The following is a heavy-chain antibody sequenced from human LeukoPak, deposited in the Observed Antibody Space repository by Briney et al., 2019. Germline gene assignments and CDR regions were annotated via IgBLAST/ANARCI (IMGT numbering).Heavy chain of an antibody. Sequence: SQTLSLTCAISGDSVSSNSAAWAWLRQSPSRGLEWLGRTYYRSKWYNDYAVSVKGRVTINPDTSKNQFSLQLNSVTPEDTAVYYCARNWGNSWFDPWGQGTLVTVSS. J-gene: IGHJ5*02. D-gene: IGHD7-27*01. CDR1: GDSVSSNSAA. CDR3: ARNWGNSWFDP. V-gene: IGHV6-1*01. CDR2: TYYRSKWYN.